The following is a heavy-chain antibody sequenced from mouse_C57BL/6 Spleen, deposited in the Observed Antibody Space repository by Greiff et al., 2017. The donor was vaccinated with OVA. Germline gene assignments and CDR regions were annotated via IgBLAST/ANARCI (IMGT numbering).Heavy chain of an antibody. D-gene: IGHD1-1*01. CDR1: GYTFTDYN. CDR3: ATYYGSSGGFAY. Sequence: EVQLQQSGPELVKPGASVKIPCKASGYTFTDYNMDWVKQSHGKSLEWIGDINPNNGGTIYNQKFKGKATLTVDKSSSTAYMELRSLTSEDTAVYYCATYYGSSGGFAYWGQGTLVTVSA. CDR2: INPNNGGT. J-gene: IGHJ3*01. V-gene: IGHV1-18*01.